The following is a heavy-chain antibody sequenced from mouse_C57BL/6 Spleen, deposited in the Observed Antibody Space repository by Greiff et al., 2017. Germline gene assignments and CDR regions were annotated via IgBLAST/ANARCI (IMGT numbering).Heavy chain of an antibody. CDR1: GFTFSDYY. D-gene: IGHD1-1*02. J-gene: IGHJ4*01. CDR2: ISNGGGST. CDR3: ARGHYDYYAMDY. Sequence: EVQGVESGGGLVQPGGSLKLSCAASGFTFSDYYMYWVRQTPEKRLDWVAYISNGGGSTYYPDTVKGRFTISRDNAKNTLYLQMSRLKSEDTAMYYCARGHYDYYAMDYWGQGTSVTVSS. V-gene: IGHV5-12*01.